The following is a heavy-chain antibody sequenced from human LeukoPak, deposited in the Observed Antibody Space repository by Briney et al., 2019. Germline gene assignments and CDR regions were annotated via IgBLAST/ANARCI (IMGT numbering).Heavy chain of an antibody. D-gene: IGHD5-24*01. J-gene: IGHJ6*03. CDR1: GYSISSSSYY. CDR3: ARHQGGDGYNYYYYYTDV. V-gene: IGHV4-39*01. CDR2: IYYSGST. Sequence: KPSETLSLTCAVSGYSISSSSYYWGWIRQPPGKGLEWIGSIYYSGSTYYKPSLRSRVTISVDTSKSQFSLKLSSVTAADTAVYYCARHQGGDGYNYYYYYTDVWGKGTTVTVSS.